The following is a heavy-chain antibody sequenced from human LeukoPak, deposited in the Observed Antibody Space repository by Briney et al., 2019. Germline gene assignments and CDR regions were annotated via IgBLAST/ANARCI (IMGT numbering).Heavy chain of an antibody. D-gene: IGHD3-10*01. V-gene: IGHV3-33*01. J-gene: IGHJ3*02. CDR1: GFTFRNYD. Sequence: QTGGSLRLSCAASGFTFRNYDIHWVRQAPGKGLEWVAIIWNDGSNKYYGDSVKGRFTISRDNSKNTAYLQMNSLRGEDTALYYCAREGSSTIFFGSGTNAGGAFDIWGQGAVVTVSS. CDR2: IWNDGSNK. CDR3: AREGSSTIFFGSGTNAGGAFDI.